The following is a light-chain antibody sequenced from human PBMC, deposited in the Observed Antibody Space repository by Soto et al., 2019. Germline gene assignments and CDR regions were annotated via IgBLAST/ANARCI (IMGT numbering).Light chain of an antibody. Sequence: QSVLTQPASVSGSPGQSITISCTGTSGDIGSYNRVSWYQQHPGKAPKLIIYEVTDRPSGVPDRFSGSKSGNTASLTVSGLQAEDEADYYCSSYAGSNTDYVFGTGTKVTVL. CDR2: EVT. CDR1: SGDIGSYNR. V-gene: IGLV2-8*01. CDR3: SSYAGSNTDYV. J-gene: IGLJ1*01.